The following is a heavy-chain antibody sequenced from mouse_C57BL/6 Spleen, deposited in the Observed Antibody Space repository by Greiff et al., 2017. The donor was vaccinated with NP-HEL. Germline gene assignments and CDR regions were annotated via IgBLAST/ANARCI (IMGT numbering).Heavy chain of an antibody. CDR2: IDPSDSYT. J-gene: IGHJ4*01. V-gene: IGHV1-69*01. D-gene: IGHD2-12*01. CDR3: ARIYRRAMDY. CDR1: GYTFTSYW. Sequence: QVQLKQPGAELVMPGASVKLSCKASGYTFTSYWMHWVKQRPGQGLEWIGEIDPSDSYTNYNQKFKGKSTLTVDKSSSTAYMQLSSLTSEDSAVYYCARIYRRAMDYWGQGTSVTVSS.